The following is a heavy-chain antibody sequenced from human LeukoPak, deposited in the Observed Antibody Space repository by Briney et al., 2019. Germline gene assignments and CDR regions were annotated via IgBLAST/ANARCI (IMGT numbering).Heavy chain of an antibody. D-gene: IGHD1-1*01. Sequence: GGSLRLSCAASGFTFSDFDMSWIRQTPEKGLEWISHISTTGNTKYYADSVIGRFSISRDNAKNSVYLQMNSLRAEDTAIYYCATYVQIEAPFEWWGQGTLVTVSS. V-gene: IGHV3-11*01. CDR3: ATYVQIEAPFEW. CDR1: GFTFSDFD. J-gene: IGHJ4*02. CDR2: ISTTGNTK.